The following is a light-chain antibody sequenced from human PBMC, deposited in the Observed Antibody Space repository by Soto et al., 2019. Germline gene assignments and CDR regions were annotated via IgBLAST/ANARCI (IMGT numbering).Light chain of an antibody. J-gene: IGLJ2*01. CDR1: SSDVGGYNY. CDR3: SSYTRSSTLV. Sequence: QSALTQPASVSGSPGQSITISCTGTSSDVGGYNYVSWHQQHPGKAHKVMIYDVSNRPSGVSNRFSGSKSGNTASLTISGLQAEDEADYYCSSYTRSSTLVFGGGTKLTVL. V-gene: IGLV2-14*01. CDR2: DVS.